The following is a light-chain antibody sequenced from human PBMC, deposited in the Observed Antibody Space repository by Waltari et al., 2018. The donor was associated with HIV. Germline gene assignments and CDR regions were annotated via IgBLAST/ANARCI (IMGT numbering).Light chain of an antibody. CDR2: GVS. V-gene: IGKV3-20*01. CDR1: QTISNRL. J-gene: IGKJ3*01. Sequence: TVLPQSPPPLPLSPGERAPLPCRTVQTISNRLLAWYQQKAGQAPRLLIYGVSSTAPGIPERFSGSGSETDFTLTISRLEPEDSAVYYCQQYGTSPFTFGPGTKVDI. CDR3: QQYGTSPFT.